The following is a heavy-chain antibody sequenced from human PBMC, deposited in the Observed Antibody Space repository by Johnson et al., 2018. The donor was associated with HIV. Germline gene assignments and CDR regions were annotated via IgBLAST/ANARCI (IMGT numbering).Heavy chain of an antibody. J-gene: IGHJ3*02. CDR1: GFTLSDHY. V-gene: IGHV3-72*01. CDR3: TTTTNPLSSGYSLDPFDI. Sequence: VQLVESGGGLVQPGGSLRLSCAASGFTLSDHYMDWVRQAAGKGLEWVGRTKKKAKSYTTEYAASVEGRFTIAKDDSKNSLYLKMNSLKTEDTAVYFCTTTTNPLSSGYSLDPFDIWGQGTMVTVSS. D-gene: IGHD3-22*01. CDR2: TKKKAKSYTT.